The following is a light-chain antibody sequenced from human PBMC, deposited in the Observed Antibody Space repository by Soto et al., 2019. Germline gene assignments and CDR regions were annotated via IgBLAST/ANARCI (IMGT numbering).Light chain of an antibody. J-gene: IGLJ1*01. V-gene: IGLV2-23*01. CDR3: WSYTSDNSYV. CDR2: EGS. Sequence: QSALTQPASVSGSPGQSITISCTGTSGDVGTYNLVSWYQQHPGKAPKLMIYEGSKRPSGISTRFSGSKSGNTASLTISGLQAEDEADYYFWSYTSDNSYVFGGGTKVTVL. CDR1: SGDVGTYNL.